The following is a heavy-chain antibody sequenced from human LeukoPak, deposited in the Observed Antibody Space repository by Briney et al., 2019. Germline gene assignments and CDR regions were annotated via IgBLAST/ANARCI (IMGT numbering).Heavy chain of an antibody. V-gene: IGHV1-69*13. J-gene: IGHJ4*02. CDR1: GGTFSSYA. CDR3: ARGGSSSSWFDQFDY. D-gene: IGHD6-13*01. CDR2: IIPIFGTA. Sequence: ASVKVSCKASGGTFSSYAISWVRQAPGQGLEWMGGIIPIFGTANYAQKFQGRVTITADESTSTAYMELSSLRSEDTAVYCCARGGSSSSWFDQFDYWGQGTLVTVSS.